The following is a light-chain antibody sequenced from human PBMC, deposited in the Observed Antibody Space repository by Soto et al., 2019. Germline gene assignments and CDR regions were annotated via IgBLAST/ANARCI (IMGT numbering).Light chain of an antibody. CDR2: DAS. J-gene: IGKJ1*01. Sequence: DIQMTQSPSTLSASVGDRVTLTCRASEKIDKWLSWYQQKPGKAPKLLISDASSWESGVPSRFSGSGSGTEFTLTISRLEPDDFATYYCQQYNSYPWTFGQGTKVEIK. CDR3: QQYNSYPWT. V-gene: IGKV1-5*01. CDR1: EKIDKW.